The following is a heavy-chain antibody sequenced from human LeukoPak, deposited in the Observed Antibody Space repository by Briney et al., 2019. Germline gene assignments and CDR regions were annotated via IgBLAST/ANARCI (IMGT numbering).Heavy chain of an antibody. CDR3: ARRLRYSSSPVGY. CDR2: IWYGGSNK. Sequence: GGSLRLSCAASGFTFSSYGMHWVRQAPGKGLEWVAVIWYGGSNKYYADSVKGRFTISRDNSKNTLYLQMNSLRAEDTAVYYCARRLRYSSSPVGYWGQGTLVTVSS. CDR1: GFTFSSYG. J-gene: IGHJ4*02. D-gene: IGHD6-6*01. V-gene: IGHV3-33*08.